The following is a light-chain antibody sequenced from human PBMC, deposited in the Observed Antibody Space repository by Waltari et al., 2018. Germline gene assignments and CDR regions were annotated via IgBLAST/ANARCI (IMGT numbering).Light chain of an antibody. Sequence: QSALTQPASVSGSPGQSITISCTGTTSDVGSYNLVSWYQQYPGKAPKLILCEVNKRPFGVCHRFSGSKSGNTASLTIAGLQAEDEADYYCCSYAGGSTPWVFGGGTKLTVL. CDR1: TSDVGSYNL. J-gene: IGLJ3*02. CDR3: CSYAGGSTPWV. V-gene: IGLV2-23*02. CDR2: EVN.